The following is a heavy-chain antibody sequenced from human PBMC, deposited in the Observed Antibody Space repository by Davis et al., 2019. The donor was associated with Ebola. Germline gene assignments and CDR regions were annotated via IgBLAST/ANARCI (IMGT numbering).Heavy chain of an antibody. J-gene: IGHJ5*02. CDR1: GGSVSSGSYY. Sequence: SETLSLTCTVSGGSVSSGSYYWSWIRQPPGKGLEWIGYIYYSGSTYYNPSLKSRVTISVDKAKNQFSLKLNSVTAADTAVYYCARVVTAINWFDPWGQGTLVTVSS. CDR3: ARVVTAINWFDP. D-gene: IGHD2-21*02. CDR2: IYYSGST. V-gene: IGHV4-61*01.